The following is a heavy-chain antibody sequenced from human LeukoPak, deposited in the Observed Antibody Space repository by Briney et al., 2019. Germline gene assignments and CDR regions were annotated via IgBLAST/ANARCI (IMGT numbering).Heavy chain of an antibody. CDR2: ISYSGST. Sequence: PSETLSLTCTVSGGSISSYYWSWIRQPPGKGLEWIGYISYSGSTNSNPSLKSRVTISVDTSKNQFSLKLSSVTAADTAVYYCARITDYYDSSGYYVFDYWGQGTLVTVSS. CDR1: GGSISSYY. CDR3: ARITDYYDSSGYYVFDY. J-gene: IGHJ4*02. V-gene: IGHV4-59*08. D-gene: IGHD3-22*01.